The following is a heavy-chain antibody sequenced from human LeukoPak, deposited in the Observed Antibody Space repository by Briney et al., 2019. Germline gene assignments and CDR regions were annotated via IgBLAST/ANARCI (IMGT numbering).Heavy chain of an antibody. Sequence: GSVRVSCTASGFTFTSYGISWVRQAPGQGLEWMGCISADNGNTNYAQTVQGRVTMTTDTSTSTAYMQLRSLRSDDTAVYYCARANQGGHYDIFTGSSTLLTCGFDPWGQGTLVTVSS. CDR2: ISADNGNT. CDR1: GFTFTSYG. CDR3: ARANQGGHYDIFTGSSTLLTCGFDP. D-gene: IGHD3-9*01. J-gene: IGHJ5*02. V-gene: IGHV1-18*01.